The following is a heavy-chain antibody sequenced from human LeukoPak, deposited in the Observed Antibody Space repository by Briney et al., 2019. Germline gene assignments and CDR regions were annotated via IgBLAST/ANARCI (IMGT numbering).Heavy chain of an antibody. Sequence: GGSLRLSCAASGFTVSSNYMSWVRQAPGKGLEWVSVICSGGSTYYADSVKGRFTISRDNSKNTLYLQMNSLRAEDTAVYYCAKDLFWSGFDYWGQGTLVTVSS. V-gene: IGHV3-53*05. CDR3: AKDLFWSGFDY. J-gene: IGHJ4*02. CDR2: ICSGGST. CDR1: GFTVSSNY. D-gene: IGHD3-3*01.